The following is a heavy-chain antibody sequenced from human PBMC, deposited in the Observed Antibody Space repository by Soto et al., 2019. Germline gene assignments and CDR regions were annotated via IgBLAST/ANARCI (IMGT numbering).Heavy chain of an antibody. CDR3: AKYSSYWDEDY. CDR1: GFTFSSYA. Sequence: EVQLLESGGGLVQPGGSLRLSCAASGFTFSSYAMTWVRQAPGEGLQWVSSISVSGESTFHADSVKGRFTISRDNSKNTLTLQMNSLRAEDTAIYYCAKYSSYWDEDYWGQGTLVIVSS. J-gene: IGHJ4*02. D-gene: IGHD3-22*01. CDR2: ISVSGEST. V-gene: IGHV3-23*01.